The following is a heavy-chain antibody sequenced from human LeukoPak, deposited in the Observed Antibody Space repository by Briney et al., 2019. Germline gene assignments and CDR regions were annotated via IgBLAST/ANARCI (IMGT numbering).Heavy chain of an antibody. V-gene: IGHV3-23*01. CDR1: GFTFSSYA. J-gene: IGHJ6*02. Sequence: GGSLRLSCAASGFTFSSYAMSWVRQAPGKGLEWVSAISGSGGSTYYADSVKGRFTISRDNSKNTLYLQMNSLRAEDTAVYYCARSSGGSSLPSYYYYYGMDVWGQGTTVTVSS. CDR2: ISGSGGST. CDR3: ARSSGGSSLPSYYYYYGMDV. D-gene: IGHD2-15*01.